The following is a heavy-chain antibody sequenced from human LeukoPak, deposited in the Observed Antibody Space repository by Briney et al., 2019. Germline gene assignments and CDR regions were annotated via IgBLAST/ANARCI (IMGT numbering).Heavy chain of an antibody. CDR3: AKDSGIVVVVQIDY. CDR1: GFTFSSYA. J-gene: IGHJ4*02. V-gene: IGHV3-23*01. CDR2: ISASGGST. Sequence: AGGSLRLSCAASGFTFSSYAMSWVRQAPGKGLEWVSAISASGGSTYYADSVKGRFTISRDNSKNTLYLQMNSLRAEDTAVYYCAKDSGIVVVVQIDYWGQGTLVTVSS. D-gene: IGHD2-15*01.